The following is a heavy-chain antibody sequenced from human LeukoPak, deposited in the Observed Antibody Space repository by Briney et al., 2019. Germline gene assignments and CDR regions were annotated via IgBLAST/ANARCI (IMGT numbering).Heavy chain of an antibody. CDR1: GFTFSSYE. D-gene: IGHD6-6*01. V-gene: IGHV3-48*03. J-gene: IGHJ4*02. CDR3: ASGFSSDFDY. CDR2: ISSSGSTI. Sequence: GGSLRLSCAASGFTFSSYEMNWVRQAPGKGLEWVSYISSSGSTIYYADSVKGRFTISRDNAKNSLYLQMNSLRAEDTAVYYCASGFSSDFDYWGQGTLVTVSS.